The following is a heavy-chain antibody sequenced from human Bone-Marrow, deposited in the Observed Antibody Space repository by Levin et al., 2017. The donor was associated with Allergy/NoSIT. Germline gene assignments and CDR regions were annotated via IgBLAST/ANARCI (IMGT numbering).Heavy chain of an antibody. CDR3: AGYDTSAYHSPFDY. J-gene: IGHJ4*02. CDR2: ISGSGGNT. D-gene: IGHD3-22*01. V-gene: IGHV3-23*01. CDR1: GFIFSNYA. Sequence: GESLISCAASGFIFSNYAMNWVRQAPGKGLEWVSQISGSGGNTHYADSVKGRFTFSRDNSKNTLYLQMNSLRAEDTAVYYCAGYDTSAYHSPFDYWGQGTLVTVSS.